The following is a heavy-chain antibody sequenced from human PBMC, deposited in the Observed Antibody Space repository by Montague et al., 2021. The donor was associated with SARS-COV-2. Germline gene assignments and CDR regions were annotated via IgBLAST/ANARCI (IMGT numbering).Heavy chain of an antibody. J-gene: IGHJ3*02. Sequence: SETLSLTCTVSCGSISSSSYYWGWIRQPPGKGLEWIGSIYYSGSTYYNPSLKSRVTISVDTSKNQFSLKLSSVTAADTAVYYCARFPTSYYYDSKAAPATPGGFDIWGHGTMVTVSS. CDR1: CGSISSSSYY. CDR2: IYYSGST. D-gene: IGHD3-22*01. CDR3: ARFPTSYYYDSKAAPATPGGFDI. V-gene: IGHV4-39*01.